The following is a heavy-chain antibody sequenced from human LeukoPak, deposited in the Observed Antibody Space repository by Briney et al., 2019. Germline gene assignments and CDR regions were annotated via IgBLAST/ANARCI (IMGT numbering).Heavy chain of an antibody. CDR3: ATQSITLVVVISPLDY. V-gene: IGHV3-30*02. CDR2: IQDDGATT. J-gene: IGHJ4*02. CDR1: GFP. D-gene: IGHD3-22*01. Sequence: GGSLRLSCAASGFPMHWVRQAPGKGLEWVALIQDDGATTNYADSVRGRFTISRDNSKSTVYLQMNSLKPDDTAVYYCATQSITLVVVISPLDYWGQGTLVTVSS.